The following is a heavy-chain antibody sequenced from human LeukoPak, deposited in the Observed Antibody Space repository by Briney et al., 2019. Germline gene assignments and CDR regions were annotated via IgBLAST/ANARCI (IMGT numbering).Heavy chain of an antibody. CDR1: GYTFTGYY. J-gene: IGHJ4*02. CDR2: INPNSGGT. CDR3: ARAWIDCSGGSCYSTYYFDY. D-gene: IGHD2-15*01. V-gene: IGHV1-2*02. Sequence: ASVKVSCKASGYTFTGYYMHWVRQAPGQGLEWMGWINPNSGGTNYAQKFQGRVTMTRDTSISTAYMELSRLRSDDTAVYYCARAWIDCSGGSCYSTYYFDYWGQGTLVTVPS.